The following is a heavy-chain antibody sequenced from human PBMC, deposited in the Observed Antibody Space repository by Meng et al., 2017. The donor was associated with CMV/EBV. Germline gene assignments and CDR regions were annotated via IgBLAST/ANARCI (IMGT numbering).Heavy chain of an antibody. D-gene: IGHD6-6*01. CDR2: ISWNSGSI. Sequence: SLKISCAASGFTFDDYAMHWVRQAPGKGLEWVSGISWNSGSIGYADSVKGRFTISRDNAKNSLYLQMNSLRAEDTAVYYCARKGGGSSPAFFDYWGQGTLVTVSS. CDR3: ARKGGGSSPAFFDY. V-gene: IGHV3-9*01. CDR1: GFTFDDYA. J-gene: IGHJ4*02.